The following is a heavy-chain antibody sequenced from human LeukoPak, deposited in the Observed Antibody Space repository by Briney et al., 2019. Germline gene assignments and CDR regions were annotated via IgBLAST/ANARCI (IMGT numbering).Heavy chain of an antibody. CDR2: INTDGSIT. CDR1: EFTFSDYW. J-gene: IGHJ4*02. D-gene: IGHD5-24*01. V-gene: IGHV3-74*01. Sequence: GGSLRLSCAASEFTFSDYWMHWVRQVPGKGLVWVSHINTDGSITSYADSVKGRFTISRDNAKNTLYLQMNSLRAEEDTGVYYCTRSLATKYWGQGTLVIVSS. CDR3: TRSLATKY.